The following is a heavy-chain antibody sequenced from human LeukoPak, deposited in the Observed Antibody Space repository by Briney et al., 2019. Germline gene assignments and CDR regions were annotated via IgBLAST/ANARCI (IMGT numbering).Heavy chain of an antibody. CDR3: ARPIVGARDAFDI. J-gene: IGHJ3*02. CDR1: GGSISSYY. CDR2: IYYSGST. V-gene: IGHV4-59*08. D-gene: IGHD1-26*01. Sequence: SENLSLTCTVSGGSISSYYWSWIRQPPGKGLEWIGYIYYSGSTNYNPSLKSRVTISVDTSKNQFSLKLSSVTAADTAVYYCARPIVGARDAFDIWGQGTMVTVSS.